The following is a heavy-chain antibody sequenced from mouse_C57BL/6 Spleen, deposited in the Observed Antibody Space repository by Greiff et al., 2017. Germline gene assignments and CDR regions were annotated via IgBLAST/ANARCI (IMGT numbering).Heavy chain of an antibody. CDR2: IDPETGGT. J-gene: IGHJ2*01. CDR1: GYTFTDYE. V-gene: IGHV1-15*01. D-gene: IGHD1-1*01. CDR3: TRGALGNDY. Sequence: QVQLKESGAELVRPGASVTLSCKASGYTFTDYEMHWVKQTPVHGLEWIGAIDPETGGTAYNQKFKGKAILTADKSSSTAYMELRSLTSEDSAVYYCTRGALGNDYWGQGTTLTVSS.